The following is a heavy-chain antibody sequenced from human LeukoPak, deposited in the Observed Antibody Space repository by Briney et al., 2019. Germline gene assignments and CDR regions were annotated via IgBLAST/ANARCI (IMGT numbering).Heavy chain of an antibody. D-gene: IGHD5-24*01. Sequence: ASVKVSCKASGYTFTSYDINWVRQATGQGLEWMGWMNPNSGNTGYAQKFQGRVTTTRNTSISTAYMELSSLRSEDTAVYYCARDGYNQRELLDWGQGTLVTVSS. CDR2: MNPNSGNT. V-gene: IGHV1-8*03. J-gene: IGHJ4*02. CDR3: ARDGYNQRELLD. CDR1: GYTFTSYD.